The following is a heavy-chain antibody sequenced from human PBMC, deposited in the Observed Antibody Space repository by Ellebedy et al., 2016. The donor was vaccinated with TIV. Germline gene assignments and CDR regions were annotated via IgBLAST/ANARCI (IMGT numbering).Heavy chain of an antibody. J-gene: IGHJ4*02. CDR1: GFTFSSYG. Sequence: PGGSLRLSCAASGFTFSSYGMHWVRQAPGKGLQWVAVISYDGSNKNYADSVKGRFTISRDKSKNTLYLQMNSLRPEDTGVYYCARDRGGTAAAGVGDYWGQGTLVIVSS. V-gene: IGHV3-30*03. D-gene: IGHD6-13*01. CDR2: ISYDGSNK. CDR3: ARDRGGTAAAGVGDY.